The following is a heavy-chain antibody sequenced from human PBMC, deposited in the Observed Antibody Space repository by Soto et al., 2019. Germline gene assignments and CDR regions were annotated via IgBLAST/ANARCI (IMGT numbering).Heavy chain of an antibody. J-gene: IGHJ3*01. D-gene: IGHD3-16*01. Sequence: QLQLQESGPGLVKPSETLSLTCTVSGGSITNSSYCWGWLRQPPGKGLEWIGSLCYSGSTYYKPSLKSRITISEDTSKNQLSLKWSSVTAADTAVYYVARHVGPKNYVDAFDLWGQGTMLTVSS. CDR2: LCYSGST. V-gene: IGHV4-39*01. CDR1: GGSITNSSYC. CDR3: ARHVGPKNYVDAFDL.